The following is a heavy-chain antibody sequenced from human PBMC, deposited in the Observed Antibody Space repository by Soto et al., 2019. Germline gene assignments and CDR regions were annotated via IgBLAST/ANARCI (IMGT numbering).Heavy chain of an antibody. D-gene: IGHD2-21*02. CDR1: GFSFSTYR. Sequence: EVQLVESGGGRVKPGGSLRLSCEASGFSFSTYRMHWVRQAPGKGLEWVSSIGRRSDIYYADSVKGRFTISRDNAKNSVYLQMNSLRDEDTAVYYCAREETAWTLAYGLDVWGQGTTVTVSS. J-gene: IGHJ6*02. CDR3: AREETAWTLAYGLDV. CDR2: IGRRSDI. V-gene: IGHV3-21*01.